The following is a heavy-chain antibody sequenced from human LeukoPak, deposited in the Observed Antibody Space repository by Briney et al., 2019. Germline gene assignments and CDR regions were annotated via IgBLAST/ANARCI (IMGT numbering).Heavy chain of an antibody. J-gene: IGHJ1*01. CDR3: STYSRLKRREFQY. Sequence: PGGSLRLSCAASGFTFSSYAMHWVRQAPGKGLEWVAVISYDGSNKYYADSVKGRFTISRDNSKNTLYLQMNSLRAEDTAVYYCSTYSRLKRREFQYWGQGTLLTVSS. CDR2: ISYDGSNK. D-gene: IGHD3-22*01. CDR1: GFTFSSYA. V-gene: IGHV3-30-3*01.